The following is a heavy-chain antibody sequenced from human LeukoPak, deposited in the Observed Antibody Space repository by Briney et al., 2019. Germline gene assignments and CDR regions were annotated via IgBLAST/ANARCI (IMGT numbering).Heavy chain of an antibody. D-gene: IGHD5-12*01. V-gene: IGHV3-66*01. Sequence: GGSLRLSCAASGFTVSSNYMTWVRQAPGKGLEWVSVVYVGGDTYYTASAKGRFTIARGNSKNTLYLQMNSLRAEDTAVYYCARELKGGYSGSIGYWGQGTLVTVSS. J-gene: IGHJ4*02. CDR2: VYVGGDT. CDR3: ARELKGGYSGSIGY. CDR1: GFTVSSNY.